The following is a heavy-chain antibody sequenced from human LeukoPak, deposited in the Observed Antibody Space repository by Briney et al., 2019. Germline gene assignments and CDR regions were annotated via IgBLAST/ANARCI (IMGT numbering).Heavy chain of an antibody. CDR3: ARGGNMDFLFDY. J-gene: IGHJ4*02. CDR2: ISYDGSNK. D-gene: IGHD2/OR15-2a*01. CDR1: GFTFSSYA. Sequence: GRSLRLSCAASGFTFSSYAMHWVRQAPGKGLEWVAVISYDGSNKYYADSVKGRFTISRDNSKNTLYLQMNSLRAEDTAVYYCARGGNMDFLFDYWGQGTLVTVSS. V-gene: IGHV3-30-3*01.